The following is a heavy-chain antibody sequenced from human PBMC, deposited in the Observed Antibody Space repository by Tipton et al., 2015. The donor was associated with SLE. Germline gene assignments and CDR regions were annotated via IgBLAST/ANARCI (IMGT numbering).Heavy chain of an antibody. D-gene: IGHD1-26*01. V-gene: IGHV4-39*07. CDR3: ARGGRRDFDL. Sequence: TLSLTCTVSGGSISSSSYYWGWIRQPPGKGLEWIGSINYSGSTFYNPSLKSRVTISVDTSKNQFSLKLSSVTAADTAVYYCARGGRRDFDLWGRGTLVTVSS. CDR2: INYSGST. J-gene: IGHJ2*01. CDR1: GGSISSSSYY.